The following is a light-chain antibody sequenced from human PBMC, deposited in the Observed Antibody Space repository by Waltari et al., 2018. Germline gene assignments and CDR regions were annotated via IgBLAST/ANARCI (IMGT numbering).Light chain of an antibody. V-gene: IGLV1-44*01. CDR3: AAWDDSVSTVL. CDR1: SSNIGSNT. CDR2: KNN. J-gene: IGLJ3*02. Sequence: QSVLTQSPSASGTPGQRVTISCSGSSSNIGSNTVHWYQKIPGKAPKLLFFKNNYRPSGVPDRFSGSKSGTAASLAISGLQSEDEGDYYCAAWDDSVSTVLFGGGTKLTVL.